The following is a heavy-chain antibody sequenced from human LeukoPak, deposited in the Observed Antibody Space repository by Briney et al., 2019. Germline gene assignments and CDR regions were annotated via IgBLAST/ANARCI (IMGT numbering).Heavy chain of an antibody. Sequence: GGSLRLSCAASGFTFSSYSMNWVRQAPGKGLEWVSPISSSSSYIYYADSVKGRFTISRDNAKNSLYLQMNSLRAEDTAVYYCASGQLNAFDIWGQGTMVTVSS. CDR2: ISSSSSYI. D-gene: IGHD2-2*01. J-gene: IGHJ3*02. CDR3: ASGQLNAFDI. CDR1: GFTFSSYS. V-gene: IGHV3-21*01.